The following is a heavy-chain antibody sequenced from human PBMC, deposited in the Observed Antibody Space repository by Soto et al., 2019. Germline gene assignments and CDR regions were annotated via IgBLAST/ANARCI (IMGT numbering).Heavy chain of an antibody. V-gene: IGHV3-11*01. D-gene: IGHD3-10*01. CDR1: GFTFSDYY. CDR3: ARVFYGSGPNWFAP. Sequence: QVQLVESGGGLVKPGGSLRLSCTASGFTFSDYYMGWIRQAPGEGLEYMSYISISGTSVYYADSVKGRFTISRDNTRNSLYLQMNGLSAEDTAMSYWARVFYGSGPNWFAPWGQGALFTVSS. J-gene: IGHJ5*02. CDR2: ISISGTSV.